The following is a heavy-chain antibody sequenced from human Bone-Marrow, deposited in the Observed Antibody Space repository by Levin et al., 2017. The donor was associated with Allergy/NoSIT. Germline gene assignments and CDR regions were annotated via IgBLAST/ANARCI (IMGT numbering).Heavy chain of an antibody. V-gene: IGHV3-30-3*01. Sequence: GGSLRLSCAASGFTFSSYAVHWVRQAPGKGLEWVAVISDDGSNKYYADSVKGRFTITRDNSKNTVYLQMHSLRAEDTALYYCARDQGAGKWLHRRNAIDIWGQGTLVIVSS. J-gene: IGHJ3*02. CDR2: ISDDGSNK. CDR1: GFTFSSYA. D-gene: IGHD5-24*01. CDR3: ARDQGAGKWLHRRNAIDI.